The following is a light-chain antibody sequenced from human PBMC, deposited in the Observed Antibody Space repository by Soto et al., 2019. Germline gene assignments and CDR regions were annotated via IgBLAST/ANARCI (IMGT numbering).Light chain of an antibody. CDR3: CSYAGSSTYV. J-gene: IGLJ1*01. CDR1: SSDVGSYNL. Sequence: QSALTQPASVSGSPGQSITISCTGTSSDVGSYNLVSWYQQHPGKAPKLMIYERIKRPSGVSNRFSGSKSGNTASLTISGLQAEDEADYYCCSYAGSSTYVFGTGTKLTVL. CDR2: ERI. V-gene: IGLV2-23*01.